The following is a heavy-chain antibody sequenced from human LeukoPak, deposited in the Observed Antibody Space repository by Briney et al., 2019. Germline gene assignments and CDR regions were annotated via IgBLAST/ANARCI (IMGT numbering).Heavy chain of an antibody. CDR3: SRFLYHTTGYHYFDS. Sequence: PGESLRLSCAASGFTLSNFWMTWVRQAPGKGLEWVANIRGDGREQNYVASVKGRFTIPRDNAQNSLYLQMSSLGAEDTALYFCSRFLYHTTGYHYFDSWGQGTLVTVSS. J-gene: IGHJ4*02. D-gene: IGHD3-22*01. CDR2: IRGDGREQ. V-gene: IGHV3-7*01. CDR1: GFTLSNFW.